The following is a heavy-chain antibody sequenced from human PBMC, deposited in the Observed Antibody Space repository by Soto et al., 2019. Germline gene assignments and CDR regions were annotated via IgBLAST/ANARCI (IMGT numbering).Heavy chain of an antibody. D-gene: IGHD5-18*01. CDR2: IIPIFGTA. J-gene: IGHJ5*02. V-gene: IGHV1-69*13. CDR1: GGTFSSYA. Sequence: SVKVSCKASGGTFSSYAISWVRQAHGQGLEWMGGIIPIFGTANYAQKFQGRVTITADESTSTAYMELSSLRSEDTAVYYCARERVNSYARKYNWFDPWGQGTLVTVSS. CDR3: ARERVNSYARKYNWFDP.